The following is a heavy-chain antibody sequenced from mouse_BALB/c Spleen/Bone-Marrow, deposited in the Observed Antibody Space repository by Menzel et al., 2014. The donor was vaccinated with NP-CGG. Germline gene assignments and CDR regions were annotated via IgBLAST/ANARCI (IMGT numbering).Heavy chain of an antibody. V-gene: IGHV1S56*01. CDR3: VRSRLRDWYFDV. D-gene: IGHD1-2*01. CDR2: IFPGDSTT. CDR1: GNTFPSYA. J-gene: IGHJ1*01. Sequence: SGVELVKPGASVQLSCKASGNTFPSYAINWVRPRPEQGLAWIGWIFPGDSTTKYNEKFKGKATLSTDKSSSTVHMQLSRLTSEDSAVYFCVRSRLRDWYFDVWGAGTTVTISS.